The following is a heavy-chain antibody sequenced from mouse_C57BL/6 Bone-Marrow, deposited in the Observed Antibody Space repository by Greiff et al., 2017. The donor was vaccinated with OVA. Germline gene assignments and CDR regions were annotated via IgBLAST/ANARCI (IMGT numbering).Heavy chain of an antibody. CDR3: TRGCSNYYAMDY. J-gene: IGHJ4*01. Sequence: VQLQESGAELVRPGASVTLSCTASGYTFTDYEMPWVKQTPVHGLEWIGAIDPVSGGTAYNPKFKGKVTLTADKSSSTAYMELRSLTSEVSAVYSYTRGCSNYYAMDYWGQGTTVTVSS. CDR1: GYTFTDYE. D-gene: IGHD2-5*01. CDR2: IDPVSGGT. V-gene: IGHV1-15*01.